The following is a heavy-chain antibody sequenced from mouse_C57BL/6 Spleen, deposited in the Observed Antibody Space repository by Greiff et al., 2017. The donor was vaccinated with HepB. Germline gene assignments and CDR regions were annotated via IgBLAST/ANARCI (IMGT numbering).Heavy chain of an antibody. CDR2: ISSGSSTI. CDR1: GFTLSDYG. J-gene: IGHJ2*01. V-gene: IGHV5-17*01. D-gene: IGHD1-1*01. Sequence: EVKLMESGGGLVKPGGSLKLSCAASGFTLSDYGMHWVRQAPEKGLEWVAYISSGSSTIYYADTVKGRLTISRDNAKNTLFLQMTSLRSEDTAMYYCARRGIFGSSYDYFDYWGQGTTLTVSS. CDR3: ARRGIFGSSYDYFDY.